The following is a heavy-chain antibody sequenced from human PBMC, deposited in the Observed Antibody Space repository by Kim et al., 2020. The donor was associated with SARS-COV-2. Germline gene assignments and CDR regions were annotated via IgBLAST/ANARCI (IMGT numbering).Heavy chain of an antibody. J-gene: IGHJ5*02. D-gene: IGHD3-16*01. V-gene: IGHV3-48*02. CDR3: ARSPDRLGDWFDP. Sequence: YADSVKGRFTISRDNTKNSLYLQMNSLRDEDTAVYYCARSPDRLGDWFDPWGQGTLVTVSS.